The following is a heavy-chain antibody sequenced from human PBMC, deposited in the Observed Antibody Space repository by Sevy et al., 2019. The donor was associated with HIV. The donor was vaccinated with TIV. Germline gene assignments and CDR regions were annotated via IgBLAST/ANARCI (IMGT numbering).Heavy chain of an antibody. CDR1: GFTFSSYA. V-gene: IGHV3-23*01. D-gene: IGHD2-21*02. CDR2: ISGSGGST. CDR3: AKAEADCGGDCYSLGAPAKYYFDY. Sequence: GGSLRLSCAASGFTFSSYAMSWVRQAPGKGLEWVSAISGSGGSTYYADSVKGRFTISRDNSKNTLYLQMNSLRAEDTAVYYWAKAEADCGGDCYSLGAPAKYYFDYWGQGTLVTVSS. J-gene: IGHJ4*02.